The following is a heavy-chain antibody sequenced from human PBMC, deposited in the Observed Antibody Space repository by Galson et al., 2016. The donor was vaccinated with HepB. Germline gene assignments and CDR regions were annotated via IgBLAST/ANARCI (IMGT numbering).Heavy chain of an antibody. CDR2: IYSAGAT. V-gene: IGHV3-53*01. CDR3: ARGQRYSYLYGMDV. CDR1: GFTVSDNY. D-gene: IGHD5-18*01. Sequence: SLRLSCAASGFTVSDNYMTWVRQAPGKGLEWVSLIYSAGATYYADSVKGRFTISRDNSKNTLFLQMNSLRAEDTAVYYCARGQRYSYLYGMDVWGQGTTVTGSS. J-gene: IGHJ6*02.